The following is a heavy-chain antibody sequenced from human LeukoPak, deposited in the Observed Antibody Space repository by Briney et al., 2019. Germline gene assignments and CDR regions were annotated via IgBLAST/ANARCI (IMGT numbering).Heavy chain of an antibody. CDR2: GRSGGRS. CDR3: ARTYEYYDFWSGRNLYYFDY. CDR1: GGSISDRRFY. D-gene: IGHD3-3*01. J-gene: IGHJ4*02. Sequence: SETLSLTCTVSGGSISDRRFYWGWIRQPPGKGLEWIGNGRSGGRSYYSPSLESRVSISLDTSKNHFSLNLTSVTAADTAVYYCARTYEYYDFWSGRNLYYFDYWGQGTLVTVSS. V-gene: IGHV4-39*02.